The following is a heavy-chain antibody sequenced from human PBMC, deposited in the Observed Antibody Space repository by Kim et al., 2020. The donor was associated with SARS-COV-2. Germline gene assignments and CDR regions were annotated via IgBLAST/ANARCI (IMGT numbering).Heavy chain of an antibody. CDR1: GGAFSNYG. J-gene: IGHJ4*02. CDR3: AREGPAYYVDY. V-gene: IGHV1-69*05. CDR2: LIAVFGTP. Sequence: SVKVSCKVSGGAFSNYGVRWVRHAPGQGLEWMGGLIAVFGTPNYAPKFQGRVTITTDASTTTAYMELRRLRADDTAIYYCAREGPAYYVDYWGQGTLVTVHS.